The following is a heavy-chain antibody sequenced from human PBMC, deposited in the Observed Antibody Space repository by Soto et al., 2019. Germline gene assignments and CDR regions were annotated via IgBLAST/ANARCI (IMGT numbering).Heavy chain of an antibody. V-gene: IGHV4-61*01. CDR1: GGSFSSISNHY. J-gene: IGHJ4*02. CDR2: ISYSGST. D-gene: IGHD2-15*01. Sequence: SETLSLTCTFSGGSFSSISNHYCSWIRQPPGKGLEWIGYISYSGSTSYNPSLKSRLIISVDTSQNQFSLKLSSVTAADTAVYYCARGQVVAAQHWGQGTLVTVS. CDR3: ARGQVVAAQH.